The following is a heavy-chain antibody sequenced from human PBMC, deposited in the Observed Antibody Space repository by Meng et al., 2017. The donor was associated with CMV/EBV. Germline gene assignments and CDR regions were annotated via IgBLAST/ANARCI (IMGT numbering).Heavy chain of an antibody. Sequence: GESLKLSCAASGFTFSGLTFSGSWMSWVRQTPGKGLEWVADISGDGGHVLYVDSLKGRFTISRDHAQNSVYLQMNSLRAEDSPVYYCAGDPLCGALDYWGQGTLVTVSS. J-gene: IGHJ4*02. V-gene: IGHV3-7*01. D-gene: IGHD2-2*01. CDR1: GFTFSGLTFSGSW. CDR3: AGDPLCGALDY. CDR2: ISGDGGHV.